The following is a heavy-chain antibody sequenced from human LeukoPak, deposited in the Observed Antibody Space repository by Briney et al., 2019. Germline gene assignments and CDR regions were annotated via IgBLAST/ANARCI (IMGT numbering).Heavy chain of an antibody. Sequence: GGSLRLSCAASGFTFSSYSMNWVRQAPGKGLEWVSSISSSSSYIYYADSVKGRFTISRDNAKNSLYLQMNSLRAEDTAVYYCARDSWHYDSSGSIQLPFDYWGQGTLVTVSS. CDR3: ARDSWHYDSSGSIQLPFDY. J-gene: IGHJ4*02. CDR2: ISSSSSYI. D-gene: IGHD3-22*01. V-gene: IGHV3-21*01. CDR1: GFTFSSYS.